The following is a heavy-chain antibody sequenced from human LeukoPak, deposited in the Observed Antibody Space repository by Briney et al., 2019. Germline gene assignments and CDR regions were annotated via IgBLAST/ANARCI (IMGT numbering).Heavy chain of an antibody. Sequence: ASVKVSCKASGYTFTSYAMNWVRQAPGQGLEWMGWINTNTGNPTYAQGFTGRFVLSLDTSVSTAYLQISSLKAEDIAVYYCARVSRSRGEWLFDNWGQGTLVTVSS. J-gene: IGHJ4*02. CDR3: ARVSRSRGEWLFDN. D-gene: IGHD3-3*01. CDR2: INTNTGNP. V-gene: IGHV7-4-1*02. CDR1: GYTFTSYA.